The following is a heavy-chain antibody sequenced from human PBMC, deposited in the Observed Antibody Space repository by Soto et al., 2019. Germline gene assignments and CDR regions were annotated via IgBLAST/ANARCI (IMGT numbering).Heavy chain of an antibody. V-gene: IGHV3-48*01. Sequence: GGSLRLSCAASGFTFSSYSMNWVRQAPGKGLEWVSYISSSSSTIYYADSVKGRFTISRDNAKNSLYLQMNSLRAEDTAVYYCARPPRGLYSSSWYFDYWGQGTLVTVSS. CDR2: ISSSSSTI. D-gene: IGHD6-13*01. J-gene: IGHJ4*02. CDR1: GFTFSSYS. CDR3: ARPPRGLYSSSWYFDY.